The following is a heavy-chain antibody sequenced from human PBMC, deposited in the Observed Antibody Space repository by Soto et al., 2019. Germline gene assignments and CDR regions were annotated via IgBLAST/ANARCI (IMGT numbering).Heavy chain of an antibody. Sequence: GEGVRVAYAASGFTFSSYDMSWVRQAPGKGLEWVSAISGSGGSTYYADSVKGRFTISRDNSKNTLYLQMNSLRAEDTAVYYCAKDKVSPIAGALFDPGGQGTLFTVSS. CDR1: GFTFSSYD. J-gene: IGHJ5*02. V-gene: IGHV3-23*01. CDR3: AKDKVSPIAGALFDP. CDR2: ISGSGGST. D-gene: IGHD3-10*01.